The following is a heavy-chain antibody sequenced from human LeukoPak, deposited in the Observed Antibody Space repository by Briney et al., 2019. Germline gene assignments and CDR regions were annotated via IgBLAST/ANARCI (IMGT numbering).Heavy chain of an antibody. CDR3: TKDLNVGDLGYFDY. D-gene: IGHD2-8*01. J-gene: IGHJ4*02. Sequence: GGSLRLSCAASGFTFSSYGMNWVRQAPGKGLEWVSAISGSGGSTYYADSVKGRFTISRDNSKNTLYLQMNSLRAEDTAVYYCTKDLNVGDLGYFDYWGQGTLVTVSS. CDR2: ISGSGGST. V-gene: IGHV3-23*01. CDR1: GFTFSSYG.